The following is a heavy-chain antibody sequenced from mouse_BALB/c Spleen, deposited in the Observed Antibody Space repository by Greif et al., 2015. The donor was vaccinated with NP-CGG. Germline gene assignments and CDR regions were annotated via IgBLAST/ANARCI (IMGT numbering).Heavy chain of an antibody. D-gene: IGHD4-1*01. Sequence: EVKLVESGGGLVQPGGSRKLSCAASGFTFSSFGMHWVRQAPEKGLEWVAYISSGSSTIYYADTVKGRFTISRDNPKNTLSLQMTSLRSEDTAMYYCARRTSLDGNWYFDVWGAGTTVTVSS. CDR1: GFTFSSFG. CDR2: ISSGSSTI. V-gene: IGHV5-17*02. CDR3: ARRTSLDGNWYFDV. J-gene: IGHJ1*01.